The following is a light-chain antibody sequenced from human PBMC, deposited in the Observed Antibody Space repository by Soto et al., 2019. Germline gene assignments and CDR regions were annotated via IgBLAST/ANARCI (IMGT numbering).Light chain of an antibody. CDR1: QSVSYW. J-gene: IGKJ1*01. V-gene: IGKV1-5*01. CDR3: QQYNSWWT. CDR2: DGS. Sequence: DIQMTQSPSTLSTSVGARVTITCRASQSVSYWLAWYQQKPGKAPNLLIYDGSTLASGVPPRFSGGGFGTEFTLNISSLQPDDSAIYYCQQYNSWWTFGQGTKVEIK.